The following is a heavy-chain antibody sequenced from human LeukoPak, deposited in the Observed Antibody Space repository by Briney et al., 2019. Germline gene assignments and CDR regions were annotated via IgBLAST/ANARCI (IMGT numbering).Heavy chain of an antibody. Sequence: SVKVSCKASGGTFSSYAISWVRQAPGQGLEWMGRFIPIFGTANYAQKFQGRVTITTDESTSTAYMGLSSLRSEDTAVYYCASGRRGYYDSSGYYYPYYFDYWGQGTLVTVSS. V-gene: IGHV1-69*05. CDR2: FIPIFGTA. D-gene: IGHD3-22*01. J-gene: IGHJ4*02. CDR1: GGTFSSYA. CDR3: ASGRRGYYDSSGYYYPYYFDY.